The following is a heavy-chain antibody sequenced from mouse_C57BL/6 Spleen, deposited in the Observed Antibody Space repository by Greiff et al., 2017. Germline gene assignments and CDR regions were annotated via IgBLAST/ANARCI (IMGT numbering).Heavy chain of an antibody. J-gene: IGHJ3*01. V-gene: IGHV7-3*01. D-gene: IGHD4-1*01. Sequence: EVKVVESGGGLVQPGGSLSLSCAASGFTFTDYYMSWVRQPPGKALEWLGFISNKANGYTTEYNASVKGRFTISRDNAQSILYLQMNDLRAEDSATYYCARSVTGTAWFAYWGQGTLVTVSA. CDR2: ISNKANGYTT. CDR3: ARSVTGTAWFAY. CDR1: GFTFTDYY.